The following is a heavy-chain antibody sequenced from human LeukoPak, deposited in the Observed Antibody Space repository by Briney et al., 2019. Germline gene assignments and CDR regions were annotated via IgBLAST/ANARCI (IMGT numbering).Heavy chain of an antibody. CDR3: AKVNDYFGSGSYSPN. CDR1: EFTFSSYS. J-gene: IGHJ4*02. Sequence: GGSLRLSCAASEFTFSSYSMNWVRQAPGKGLEWVSSISSSSSYIYYADSVKGRFTISRDNSKNTLYLQMNSLRAEDTAVYYCAKVNDYFGSGSYSPNWGQGSLVSVSS. CDR2: ISSSSSYI. D-gene: IGHD3-10*01. V-gene: IGHV3-21*04.